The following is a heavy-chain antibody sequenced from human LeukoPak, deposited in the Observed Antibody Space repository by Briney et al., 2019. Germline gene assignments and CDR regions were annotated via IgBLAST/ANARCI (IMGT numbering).Heavy chain of an antibody. V-gene: IGHV1-69*01. CDR2: IIPIFGTA. CDR1: GGTFSSYA. CDR3: ARGFLEWLLYRNWFDP. D-gene: IGHD3-3*01. J-gene: IGHJ5*02. Sequence: SSVKVSCKASGGTFSSYAISWVRQAPGQGLEWMGGIIPIFGTANYAQKSQGRVTITADESTSTAYMGLSSLRSEDTAVYYCARGFLEWLLYRNWFDPWGQGTLVTVSS.